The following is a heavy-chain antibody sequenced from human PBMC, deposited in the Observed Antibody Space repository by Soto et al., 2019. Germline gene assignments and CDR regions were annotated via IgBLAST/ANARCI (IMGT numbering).Heavy chain of an antibody. CDR1: GFTFDDYA. D-gene: IGHD3-3*01. Sequence: EVQLVESGGGLVQPGRSLRLSCAASGFTFDDYAMHWVRQAPGKGLEWVSGISWNSGSIGYADSVKGRFTISRDNAKNSLYLQMNSLRAEDTALYYCAKDKGIDFLSGYWFAYGGQGTLVTVSS. CDR2: ISWNSGSI. J-gene: IGHJ4*02. CDR3: AKDKGIDFLSGYWFAY. V-gene: IGHV3-9*01.